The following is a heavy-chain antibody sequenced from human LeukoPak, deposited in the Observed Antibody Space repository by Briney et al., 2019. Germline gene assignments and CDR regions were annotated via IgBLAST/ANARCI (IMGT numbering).Heavy chain of an antibody. CDR2: IIPIFGTA. J-gene: IGHJ4*02. D-gene: IGHD3-22*01. Sequence: GASVKVSCKASGGTFSSYAISWVRQAPGQGLEWMGRIIPIFGTANYAQKFQGRVTITTDESTSTAYMELSSLRSEDTAVYYCARENSGLYDSNGYFPPYFDYWGQGTLVTVSS. CDR3: ARENSGLYDSNGYFPPYFDY. V-gene: IGHV1-69*05. CDR1: GGTFSSYA.